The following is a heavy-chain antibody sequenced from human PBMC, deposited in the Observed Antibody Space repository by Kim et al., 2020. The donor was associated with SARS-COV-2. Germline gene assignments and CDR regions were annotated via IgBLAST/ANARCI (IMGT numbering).Heavy chain of an antibody. CDR3: ARDRGYSSGWYGNYYYGMDV. CDR1: GGSISSYY. Sequence: SETLSLTCTVSGGSISSYYWSWIRQPPGKGLEWIGYIYYSGSTNYNPSLKSRVTISVDTSKNQFSLKLSSVTAADTAVYYCARDRGYSSGWYGNYYYGMDVWGQGTTVTVSS. V-gene: IGHV4-59*01. CDR2: IYYSGST. D-gene: IGHD6-19*01. J-gene: IGHJ6*02.